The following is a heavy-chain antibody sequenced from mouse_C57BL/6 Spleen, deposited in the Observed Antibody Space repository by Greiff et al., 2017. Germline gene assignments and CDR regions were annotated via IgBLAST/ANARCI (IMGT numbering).Heavy chain of an antibody. CDR3: AREGTTVVAPFDY. V-gene: IGHV5-17*01. CDR2: ISSGSSTI. CDR1: GFTFSDYG. J-gene: IGHJ2*01. D-gene: IGHD1-1*01. Sequence: EVKLVESGGGLVKPGGSLKLSCAASGFTFSDYGMHWVRQAPEKGLEWVAYISSGSSTIYYADTVKGRFTISRDNAKNTLFLQMTSLRSEDTAMYYCAREGTTVVAPFDYWGQGTTLTVSS.